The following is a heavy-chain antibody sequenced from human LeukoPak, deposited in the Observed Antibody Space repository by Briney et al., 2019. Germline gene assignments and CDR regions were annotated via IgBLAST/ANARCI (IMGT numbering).Heavy chain of an antibody. CDR2: IYPGDSDT. V-gene: IGHV5-51*01. Sequence: RGESLKISCKGSGYSFTSYWIGWVRQMPGKGLEWMGIIYPGDSDTRYSPSFQGQVTISADKSISTAYLQWSSLKASDTAMYYCARYIVVVSAASDNWFDPWGQGTLVTVSS. CDR3: ARYIVVVSAASDNWFDP. D-gene: IGHD2-2*01. J-gene: IGHJ5*02. CDR1: GYSFTSYW.